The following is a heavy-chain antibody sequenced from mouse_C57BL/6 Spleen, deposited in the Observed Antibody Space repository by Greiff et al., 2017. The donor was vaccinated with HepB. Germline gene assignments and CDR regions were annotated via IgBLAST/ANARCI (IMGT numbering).Heavy chain of an antibody. D-gene: IGHD1-1*01. CDR2: IRNKANGYTT. Sequence: EVQLVDSGGGLVQPGGSLSLSCAASGFTFTDYYMSWVRQPPGKALEWLGFIRNKANGYTTEYSASVKGRFTISRDNSQSILYLQMNALRAEDSATYYCARYPRGSSRYFDVWGTGTTVTVSS. CDR1: GFTFTDYY. CDR3: ARYPRGSSRYFDV. J-gene: IGHJ1*03. V-gene: IGHV7-3*01.